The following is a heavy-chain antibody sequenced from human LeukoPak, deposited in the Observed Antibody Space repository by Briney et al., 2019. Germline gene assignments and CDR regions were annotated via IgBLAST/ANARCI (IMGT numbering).Heavy chain of an antibody. Sequence: SETLSLTCTVSGGSISSYYWSWIRQPPGKGLEWIGYIYFSGTTNYNPSLKSRVTISVDTSKNQFSLRLSSVTAADTAVYYCAGGTGFDYWGQGTLVTVSS. CDR3: AGGTGFDY. D-gene: IGHD3/OR15-3a*01. J-gene: IGHJ4*02. CDR1: GGSISSYY. V-gene: IGHV4-59*01. CDR2: IYFSGTT.